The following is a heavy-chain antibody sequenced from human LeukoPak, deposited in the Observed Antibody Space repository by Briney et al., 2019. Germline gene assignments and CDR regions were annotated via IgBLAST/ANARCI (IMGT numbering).Heavy chain of an antibody. J-gene: IGHJ6*04. CDR1: GGSVSSGSYY. CDR3: ARNRRGDYYGMDV. V-gene: IGHV4-61*01. D-gene: IGHD1-14*01. Sequence: SETLSLTCTVSGGSVSSGSYYWSWIRQPPGKGLEWIGYIYYSGSTNYNPSLKSRVTISVDTSKNQFSLKLSSVTAADTAVYYCARNRRGDYYGMDVWGKGTTVTVSS. CDR2: IYYSGST.